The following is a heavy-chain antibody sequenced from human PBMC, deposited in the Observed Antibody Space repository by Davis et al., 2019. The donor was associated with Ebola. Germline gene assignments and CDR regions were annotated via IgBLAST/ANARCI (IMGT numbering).Heavy chain of an antibody. Sequence: AASVKVSCKASGYTFTSYYMHWVRQAPGQGLEWMGIINPSGGSTSYAQKFQGRVTMTRDTSTSTVYMELSSLRSDDTAVYYCARQAPLNWFDPWGQGTLVTVSS. J-gene: IGHJ5*02. CDR1: GYTFTSYY. V-gene: IGHV1-46*01. CDR2: INPSGGST. CDR3: ARQAPLNWFDP.